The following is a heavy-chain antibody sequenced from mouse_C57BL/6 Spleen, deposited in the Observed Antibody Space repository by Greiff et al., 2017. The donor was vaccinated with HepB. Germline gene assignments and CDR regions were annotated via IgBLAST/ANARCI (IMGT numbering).Heavy chain of an antibody. CDR3: ARGGYYYGSSSAWFAY. D-gene: IGHD1-1*01. Sequence: QLQQSGAELVKPGASVKLSCKASGYTFTSYWMHWVKQRPGQGLEWIGMIHPNSGSTNYNEKFKSKATLTVDKSSSTAYMQLSSLTSEDSAVYYCARGGYYYGSSSAWFAYWGQGTLVTVSA. J-gene: IGHJ3*01. CDR2: IHPNSGST. V-gene: IGHV1-64*01. CDR1: GYTFTSYW.